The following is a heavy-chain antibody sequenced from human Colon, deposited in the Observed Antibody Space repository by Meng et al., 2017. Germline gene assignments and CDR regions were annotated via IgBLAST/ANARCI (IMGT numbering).Heavy chain of an antibody. CDR2: MSDSGTT. V-gene: IGHV4-31*03. CDR3: ARGTFYGTDY. CDR1: GGSIKSRGYH. D-gene: IGHD2/OR15-2a*01. J-gene: IGHJ4*02. Sequence: QVHLHESGPGLVRPSDDLSLVCTVSGGSIKSRGYHWSWVRQHPGKGLEYIGFMSDSGTTDYNPSLRSRVSISEIGSSKNQFSLTLRSVTAADTATYFGARGTFYGTDYWGQGVLVTVSS.